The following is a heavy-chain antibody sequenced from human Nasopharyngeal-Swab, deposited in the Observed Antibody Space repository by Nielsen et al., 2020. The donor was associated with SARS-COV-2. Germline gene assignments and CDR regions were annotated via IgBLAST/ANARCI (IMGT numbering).Heavy chain of an antibody. D-gene: IGHD2-15*01. CDR2: IIPILGIA. J-gene: IGHJ4*02. CDR1: GGTFSSYA. Sequence: SVPVSRKAPGGTFSSYAISWVRQAPGQGLEWMGGIIPILGIANHAQKFQGRVTITADKSTSTAYMELSSLRSEDTAVYYCAGDLGYCSGGSCYSGWGQGTLVTVSS. CDR3: AGDLGYCSGGSCYSG. V-gene: IGHV1-69*10.